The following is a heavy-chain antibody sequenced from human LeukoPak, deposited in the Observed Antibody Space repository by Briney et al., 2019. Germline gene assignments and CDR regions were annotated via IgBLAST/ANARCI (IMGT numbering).Heavy chain of an antibody. CDR1: GFTFSDYY. CDR2: ISSSGSTI. Sequence: GGSLRLSCAASGFTFSDYYMSWIRQAPGKGLEWVSYISSSGSTIYYADSVKGRFTISRDNAKNSLYLQMNSLRAEDTAVYYCAREFGDYVWGSYRHYYFDYWGQGTLVTVSS. D-gene: IGHD3-16*02. J-gene: IGHJ4*02. CDR3: AREFGDYVWGSYRHYYFDY. V-gene: IGHV3-11*04.